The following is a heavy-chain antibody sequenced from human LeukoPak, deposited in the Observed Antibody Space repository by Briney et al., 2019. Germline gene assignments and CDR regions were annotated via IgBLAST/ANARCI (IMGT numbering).Heavy chain of an antibody. D-gene: IGHD3-9*01. V-gene: IGHV1-69*13. J-gene: IGHJ4*02. CDR1: GYTFTSYG. CDR2: IIPIFGTA. CDR3: ASASSYYDILTGYYQGVLDY. Sequence: SVKVSCKASGYTFTSYGISWVRQAPGQGLEWMGGIIPIFGTANYAQKFQGRVTITADESTSTAYMELSSLRSEDTAVYYCASASSYYDILTGYYQGVLDYWGQGTLVTVSS.